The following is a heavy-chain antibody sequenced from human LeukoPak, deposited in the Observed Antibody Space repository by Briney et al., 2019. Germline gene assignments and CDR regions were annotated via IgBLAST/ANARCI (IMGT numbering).Heavy chain of an antibody. CDR2: IYYSGNT. J-gene: IGHJ4*02. CDR3: ARMDTAMVVYFDF. D-gene: IGHD5-18*01. Sequence: SETLSLTCTVSGGSISIYYWGWIRQPPGKGLEWIGSIYYSGNTYYNPSLKSRVTISVDTSKNQFSLKLSSVTAADTAVYYCARMDTAMVVYFDFWGQGTLVTVSS. CDR1: GGSISIYY. V-gene: IGHV4-39*01.